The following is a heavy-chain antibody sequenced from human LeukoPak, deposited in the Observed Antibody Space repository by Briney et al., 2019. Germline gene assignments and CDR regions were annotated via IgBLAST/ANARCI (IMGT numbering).Heavy chain of an antibody. J-gene: IGHJ4*02. CDR1: GGSISRGGYY. CDR2: SNYSGST. CDR3: ARVKFYSWIDY. D-gene: IGHD4-11*01. V-gene: IGHV4-31*03. Sequence: SETLSLTCTVSGGSISRGGYYWSWIRQHPGKGLERIGYSNYSGSTYYNPSLKSRVTISVDTSKNRFSLKLSSVTAADTAVYYCARVKFYSWIDYWGQGTLVTVSS.